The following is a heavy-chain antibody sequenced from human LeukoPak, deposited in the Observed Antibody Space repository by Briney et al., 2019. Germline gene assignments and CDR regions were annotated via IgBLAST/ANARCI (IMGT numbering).Heavy chain of an antibody. D-gene: IGHD3-22*01. V-gene: IGHV3-21*01. CDR3: VRVGDYYDSGGYQAFDY. CDR2: ISSSSYYI. CDR1: GFTFSSYT. J-gene: IGHJ4*02. Sequence: GGSLRLSCAASGFTFSSYTMNWVRQAPGKGLERVSSISSSSYYIYYADSVKGRFTISRDNAKNSVYLQMNSLRDEDTAVYYCVRVGDYYDSGGYQAFDYWGQGTLVTVSS.